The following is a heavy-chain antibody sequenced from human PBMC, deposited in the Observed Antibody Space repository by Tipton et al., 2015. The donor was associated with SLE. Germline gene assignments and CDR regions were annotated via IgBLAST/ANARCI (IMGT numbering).Heavy chain of an antibody. J-gene: IGHJ4*02. CDR3: ARDFEGHGEYDY. Sequence: GLVKPSETLSLTCKVSGYSISSGYYWGWIRQSPGKGLEWIGYILHSGSTYYNPSLKSRVTISLDTSKNQFSLSLNSVTAADTAVYYCARDFEGHGEYDYWGQGTLVTVSS. V-gene: IGHV4-38-2*02. CDR1: GYSISSGYY. D-gene: IGHD4-17*01. CDR2: ILHSGST.